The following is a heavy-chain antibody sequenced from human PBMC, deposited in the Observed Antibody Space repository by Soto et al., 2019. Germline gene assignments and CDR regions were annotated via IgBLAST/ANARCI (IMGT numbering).Heavy chain of an antibody. CDR3: ARDGSWWLGTTDNYYYGMDV. CDR1: GYTFSSYA. CDR2: ISAGNGNT. Sequence: ASVEVSCKASGYTFSSYAMHWVRQAPGQRLEWMGWISAGNGNTKYSQKFQDRVTITRDTSASTAYMELSSLRSEDTAVYYCARDGSWWLGTTDNYYYGMDVWGQGTTVTVSS. D-gene: IGHD6-19*01. J-gene: IGHJ6*02. V-gene: IGHV1-3*01.